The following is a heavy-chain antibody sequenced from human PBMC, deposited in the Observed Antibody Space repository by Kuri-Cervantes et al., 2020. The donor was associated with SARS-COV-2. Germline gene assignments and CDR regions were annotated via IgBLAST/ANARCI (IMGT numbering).Heavy chain of an antibody. CDR1: GFTFGDYA. CDR2: IWYDESNE. J-gene: IGHJ4*02. V-gene: IGHV3-33*01. Sequence: GESLKISCTASGFTFGDYAMSWVRQAPGKGLEWVAVIWYDESNEYYADSVKGRFTISRDNSKNTLYLHMNSLRAEDTAVYYCARGRKMEPNIIDHWGQGTLVTVSS. CDR3: ARGRKMEPNIIDH. D-gene: IGHD1-14*01.